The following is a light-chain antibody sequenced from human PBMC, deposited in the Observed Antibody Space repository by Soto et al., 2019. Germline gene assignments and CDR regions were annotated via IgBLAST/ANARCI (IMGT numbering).Light chain of an antibody. CDR2: GNT. CDR1: SSNIGANSD. Sequence: QSVLTQPPSVSGAPGQRVTISCTGSSSNIGANSDVHWYQQLTGAAPKLLIYGNTNRPSGVSDRFSASKSGTSASLAITGLQAEDEADYYCQSYDSSLSGFYVFGTGTKVTVL. CDR3: QSYDSSLSGFYV. J-gene: IGLJ1*01. V-gene: IGLV1-40*01.